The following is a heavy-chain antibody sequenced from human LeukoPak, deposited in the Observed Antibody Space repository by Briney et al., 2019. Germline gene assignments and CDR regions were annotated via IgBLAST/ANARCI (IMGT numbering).Heavy chain of an antibody. D-gene: IGHD3-10*01. CDR3: AKDRPFMSASGSDD. J-gene: IGHJ4*02. CDR1: GFTFSSYA. V-gene: IGHV3-23*01. CDR2: ISGSGGST. Sequence: GGSLRLSCAASGFTFSSYAMSWVRQAPGKGLEWVSAISGSGGSTYYADSVEGRFTISRDNSKNTLYLQMNSLRAEDTAVYSCAKDRPFMSASGSDDWGQGTLVTVSS.